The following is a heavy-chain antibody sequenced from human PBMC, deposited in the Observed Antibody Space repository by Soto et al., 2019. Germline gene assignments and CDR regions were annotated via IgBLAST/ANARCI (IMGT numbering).Heavy chain of an antibody. CDR3: AHSVAECSSTSCPSDACDI. Sequence: SGPTLVNPTQTLTLTCTFSGFSLSTSGVGVDRNRQPPGKALEWLALIYWDDDKRYSPSLRSRLTITKDTSKNQVVLTKTNMYHVDTATYYCAHSVAECSSTSCPSDACDIWGQGTMLT. J-gene: IGHJ3*02. D-gene: IGHD2-2*01. CDR2: IYWDDDK. V-gene: IGHV2-5*02. CDR1: GFSLSTSGVG.